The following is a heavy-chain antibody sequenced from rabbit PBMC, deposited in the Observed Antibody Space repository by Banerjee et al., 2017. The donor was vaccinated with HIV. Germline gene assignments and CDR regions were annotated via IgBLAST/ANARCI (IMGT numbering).Heavy chain of an antibody. CDR1: GFSFSSSYW. CDR2: IFGGSSGST. V-gene: IGHV1S45*01. CDR3: ARIYDGISPIYGMDL. D-gene: IGHD8-1*01. J-gene: IGHJ6*01. Sequence: QEQLEESGGDLVKPEGSLTLTCTASGFSFSSSYWICWVRQAPGKGLEWIGCIFGGSSGSTHYANWAKGRFTVSKTSSTTVTLQMTSLTAADTATYFCARIYDGISPIYGMDLWGPGTLVTVS.